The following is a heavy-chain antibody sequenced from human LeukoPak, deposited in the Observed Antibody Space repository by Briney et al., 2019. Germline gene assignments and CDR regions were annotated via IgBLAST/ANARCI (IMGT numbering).Heavy chain of an antibody. CDR3: ASDPPGVAGTIFAY. CDR2: ISSSSYI. J-gene: IGHJ4*02. CDR1: GFTFSSYS. D-gene: IGHD6-19*01. Sequence: GGSLRLSCAASGFTFSSYSMNWVRQAPGKGLEWVSSISSSSYIYYADSVKGRFTISRDNAKNSLYLQMNSLRAEDTAVYYCASDPPGVAGTIFAYWGQGTLVTVSS. V-gene: IGHV3-21*01.